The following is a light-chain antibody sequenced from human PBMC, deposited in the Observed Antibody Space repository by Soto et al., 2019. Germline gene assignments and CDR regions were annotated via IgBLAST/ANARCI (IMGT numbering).Light chain of an antibody. CDR1: QSVGSY. CDR3: HQRSNWPRT. Sequence: EIVLTQSPATLSLSPGERATLSCRASQSVGSYLAWYQQKPGQAPRILIYDTSNRATGVPARFSGSGSGTDFTLTISSLEPEDFAVYYCHQRSNWPRTFGQGTKLEIK. CDR2: DTS. V-gene: IGKV3-11*01. J-gene: IGKJ2*01.